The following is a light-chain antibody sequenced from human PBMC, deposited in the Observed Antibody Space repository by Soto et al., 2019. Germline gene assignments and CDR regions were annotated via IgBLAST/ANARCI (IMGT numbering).Light chain of an antibody. J-gene: IGKJ4*01. CDR3: QQYNNWPPLT. CDR2: DIS. V-gene: IGKV3D-15*01. CDR1: QSVSSN. Sequence: ETVMTQSPATLSVSTGERATLSCRASQSVSSNLAWYQQKPGQPPRLLIYDISTRATGIPTRFSGSGSGTEFTLTISSLQSEDFAVYFCQQYNNWPPLTFGGGTKVDIK.